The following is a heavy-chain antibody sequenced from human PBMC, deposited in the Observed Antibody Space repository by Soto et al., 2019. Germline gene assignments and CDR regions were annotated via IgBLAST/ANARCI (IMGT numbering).Heavy chain of an antibody. CDR1: GGSISSGGYY. Sequence: QVQLQESGPGLVKPSQTLSLTCTVSGGSISSGGYYWSWIRQHPGKGLEWIGYIYYSGSTYYNPSLKSRVTISVDTSKNQFSLKLSSVTAADTAVYYCARDAPVRSGYLRNAFDIWGQGTMVTVSS. CDR3: ARDAPVRSGYLRNAFDI. D-gene: IGHD3-3*01. V-gene: IGHV4-31*03. CDR2: IYYSGST. J-gene: IGHJ3*02.